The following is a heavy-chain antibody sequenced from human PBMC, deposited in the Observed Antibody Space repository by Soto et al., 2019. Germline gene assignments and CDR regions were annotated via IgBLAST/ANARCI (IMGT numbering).Heavy chain of an antibody. D-gene: IGHD3-16*01. CDR2: IFSSGTT. Sequence: SETLSLTCTVSGDSISSGNKYWSWIRQTPGKGLEWIGYIFSSGTTYYNPSLKSQLTMSLDASQNQFSLKLNSLTDADTAVYFCARVPSPFDYYYAMDVWGQGTTVTVSS. J-gene: IGHJ6*02. CDR3: ARVPSPFDYYYAMDV. CDR1: GDSISSGNKY. V-gene: IGHV4-30-4*01.